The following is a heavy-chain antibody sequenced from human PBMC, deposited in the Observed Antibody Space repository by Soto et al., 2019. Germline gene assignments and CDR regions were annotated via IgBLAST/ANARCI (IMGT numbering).Heavy chain of an antibody. V-gene: IGHV4-59*01. CDR1: GGSISSYY. D-gene: IGHD3-9*01. CDR3: ARDRLANWFDP. CDR2: IYYSGST. J-gene: IGHJ5*02. Sequence: SATLSLTCTVSGGSISSYYWSWIRQPPGKGLEWIGYIYYSGSTNYNPSLKSRVTISVDTSKNQFSLKLSSVTAADTAVYYCARDRLANWFDPWGQGTLVTVSS.